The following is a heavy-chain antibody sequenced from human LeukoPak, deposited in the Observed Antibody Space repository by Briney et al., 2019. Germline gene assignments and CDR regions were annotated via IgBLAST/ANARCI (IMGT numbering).Heavy chain of an antibody. Sequence: SETLSLTCTVSGDSFTITDIFWGCIRQPPGKGLEWNANIDDSGRVYSNPSLRSRVTMSRDTSKNQFSLKVSSVTAAETAVYYCARLDGSLAHISGSYPDFWGQGILVTVSS. J-gene: IGHJ4*02. CDR2: IDDSGRV. CDR3: ARLDGSLAHISGSYPDF. D-gene: IGHD3-10*01. V-gene: IGHV4-39*01. CDR1: GDSFTITDIF.